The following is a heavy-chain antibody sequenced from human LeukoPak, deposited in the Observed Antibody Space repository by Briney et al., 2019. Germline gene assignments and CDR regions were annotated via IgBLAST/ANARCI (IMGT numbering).Heavy chain of an antibody. J-gene: IGHJ3*02. D-gene: IGHD1-26*01. Sequence: SETLSLTCAVSGGSISSSNWWSWVRQPPEKGLEWIGEIYHSGSTNYNPSLKSRVTISVDKSKNQFSLKLSSVTAADTAVYYCARWELLNGAKAFDIWGQGTMVTVSS. CDR2: IYHSGST. CDR1: GGSISSSNW. CDR3: ARWELLNGAKAFDI. V-gene: IGHV4-4*02.